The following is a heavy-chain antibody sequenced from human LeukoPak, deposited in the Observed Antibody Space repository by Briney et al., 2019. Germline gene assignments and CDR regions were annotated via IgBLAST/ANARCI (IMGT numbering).Heavy chain of an antibody. CDR3: ARGLVGDILTGYYNSPDFDY. CDR1: GGSFSGYY. Sequence: SETLSLTCAVYGGSFSGYYWSWIRQPPGKGLEWIGEINHSGSTNYNPSLKSRVTISVDTSKNQFSLKLSSVTAADTAVYYCARGLVGDILTGYYNSPDFDYWGQRTLVTVSS. D-gene: IGHD3-9*01. CDR2: INHSGST. V-gene: IGHV4-34*01. J-gene: IGHJ4*02.